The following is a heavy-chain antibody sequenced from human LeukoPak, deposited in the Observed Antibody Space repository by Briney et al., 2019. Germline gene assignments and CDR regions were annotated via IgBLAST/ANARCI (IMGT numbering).Heavy chain of an antibody. CDR1: GFTFRTYW. D-gene: IGHD6-19*01. CDR2: ISPDGRTA. Sequence: PGGTLRLSCAASGFTFRTYWMHWVRQGPGKGLVWLSQISPDGRTATYADSVKGRITISRDNAKNTLYLQINSLTDEDAAEYFCARGTSDWHGTDYWGQGTLVTVSS. CDR3: ARGTSDWHGTDY. J-gene: IGHJ4*02. V-gene: IGHV3-74*01.